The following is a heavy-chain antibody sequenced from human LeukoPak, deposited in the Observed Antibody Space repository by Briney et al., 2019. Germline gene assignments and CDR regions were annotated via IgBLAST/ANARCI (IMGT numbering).Heavy chain of an antibody. Sequence: PGGSLRLSCAASGFTFSSYSMNWVRQAPGKGLDWVSYISSSSSTSSTIYYADSVKGRFTISRDNAKNSLYLQMNSLRAEDTAVYYCARDVYYYDSSGYYPYYYYYYMDVWGKGTTVTVSS. CDR2: ISSSSSTSSTI. J-gene: IGHJ6*03. CDR3: ARDVYYYDSSGYYPYYYYYYMDV. D-gene: IGHD3-22*01. CDR1: GFTFSSYS. V-gene: IGHV3-48*04.